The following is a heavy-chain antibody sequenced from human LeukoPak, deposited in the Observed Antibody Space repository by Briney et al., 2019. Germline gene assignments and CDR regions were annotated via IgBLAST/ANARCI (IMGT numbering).Heavy chain of an antibody. CDR2: IIPIFGTA. V-gene: IGHV1-69*13. J-gene: IGHJ6*02. CDR1: GGTFSTYA. D-gene: IGHD5-18*01. CDR3: ASPRIIQYSYGALDYYYYGMDV. Sequence: ASVTVSCTPSGGTFSTYAISWVRQAPGQGLEGMGGIIPIFGTANYAQKFQGRVTITADESTSTAYMELSSLRSEDTAVYYCASPRIIQYSYGALDYYYYGMDVWGQGTTVTVSS.